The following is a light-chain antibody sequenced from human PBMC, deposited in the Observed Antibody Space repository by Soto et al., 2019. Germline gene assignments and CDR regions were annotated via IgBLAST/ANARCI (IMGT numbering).Light chain of an antibody. CDR3: QQYNIWPPWT. CDR1: QSLSTN. CDR2: GAS. V-gene: IGKV3-15*01. J-gene: IGKJ1*01. Sequence: EIVMTQSPATLSVSPGEGATLSCRASQSLSTNLAWYQRKPGQAPRLLIYGASTRATGIPARFSGSGSGTELTLTISSLQSEDFAIYYCQQYNIWPPWTFGQGTKVDIK.